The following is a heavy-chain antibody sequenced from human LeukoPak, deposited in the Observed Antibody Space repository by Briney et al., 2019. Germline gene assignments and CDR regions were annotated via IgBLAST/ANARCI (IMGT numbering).Heavy chain of an antibody. CDR1: GGTFSSYA. J-gene: IGHJ6*04. CDR2: IIPIFGTA. CDR3: ARDTGIAAAGGSYYYYGMDV. V-gene: IGHV1-69*01. D-gene: IGHD6-13*01. Sequence: GASVKVSCKASGGTFSSYAISWVRQAPGQGLEWMGGIIPIFGTANYAQKSQGRVTITADESTSTAYMELSSLRSEDTAVYYCARDTGIAAAGGSYYYYGMDVWGKGTTVTVSS.